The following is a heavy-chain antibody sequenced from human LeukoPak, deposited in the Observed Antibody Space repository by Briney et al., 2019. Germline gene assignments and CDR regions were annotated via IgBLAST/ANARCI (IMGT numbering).Heavy chain of an antibody. J-gene: IGHJ4*02. CDR1: GGTFSSYA. CDR3: ARTLSLDGYNHFDF. D-gene: IGHD5-24*01. V-gene: IGHV1-69*13. Sequence: SVKVSCKASGGTFSSYAISWVRQAPGQGLEWMGGIIPIFGTANYAQKFQGRLTITADESTSTTYMELSSLRSEDTAVYYCARTLSLDGYNHFDFWGQGTLVTVPS. CDR2: IIPIFGTA.